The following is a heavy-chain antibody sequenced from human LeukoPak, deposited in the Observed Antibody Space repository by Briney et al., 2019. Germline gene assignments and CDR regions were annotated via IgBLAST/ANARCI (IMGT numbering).Heavy chain of an antibody. J-gene: IGHJ4*02. CDR3: ARGLGEGYPDS. CDR1: GGSFSGFY. Sequence: PSKTLSLSCAVHGGSFSGFYWTWMRQPPGKGPEWIGEVNHSRGTNYNPSLKSRVTISEDTSKNQFSLNLTSVTAADTAVYYCARGLGEGYPDSWGQGTLVTVSS. D-gene: IGHD5-24*01. V-gene: IGHV4-34*01. CDR2: VNHSRGT.